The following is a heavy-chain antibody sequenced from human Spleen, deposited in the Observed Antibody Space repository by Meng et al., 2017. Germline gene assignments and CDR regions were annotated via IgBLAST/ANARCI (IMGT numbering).Heavy chain of an antibody. CDR3: ARGSFSSGWGI. J-gene: IGHJ4*02. V-gene: IGHV4-4*02. D-gene: IGHD6-19*01. Sequence: QVHLQESGPGLVQPSGTLSLTCAVSGDSISSINWWSWVRQPPGKGLEWIGEIHHTGTTYYNPSLKSRVTISLDESKNQFSLKLNSVTAADTAIYYCARGSFSSGWGIWGQGTLVTVSS. CDR2: IHHTGTT. CDR1: GDSISSINW.